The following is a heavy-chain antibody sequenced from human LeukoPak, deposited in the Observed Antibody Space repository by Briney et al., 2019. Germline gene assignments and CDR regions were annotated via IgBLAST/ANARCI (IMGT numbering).Heavy chain of an antibody. V-gene: IGHV3-30*02. CDR3: AKDQSGDHDAFDI. Sequence: PGGSLRLSCAASGFTFSSYGMHWVRQAPGKGLEWVAFIRYDGSNKYYADSVKGRFTISRDNSKNTLYLQMNSLRAEDTAVYYCAKDQSGDHDAFDIWGQGTMVTVSS. CDR2: IRYDGSNK. D-gene: IGHD4-17*01. J-gene: IGHJ3*02. CDR1: GFTFSSYG.